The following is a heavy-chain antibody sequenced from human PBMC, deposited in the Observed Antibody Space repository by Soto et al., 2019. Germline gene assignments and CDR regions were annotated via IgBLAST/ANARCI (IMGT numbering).Heavy chain of an antibody. CDR2: IMPIFGTP. D-gene: IGHD3-10*01. Sequence: SVKVSCKASGGTFDSYVISWLRQAPGQGLEWMGGIMPIFGTPNYAQKFRGRVTISADESTSTAYLELSSLTSDDTAVYYCARVHSSGIFYFVDPWGQGSLVTVSS. CDR1: GGTFDSYV. V-gene: IGHV1-69*13. CDR3: ARVHSSGIFYFVDP. J-gene: IGHJ5*02.